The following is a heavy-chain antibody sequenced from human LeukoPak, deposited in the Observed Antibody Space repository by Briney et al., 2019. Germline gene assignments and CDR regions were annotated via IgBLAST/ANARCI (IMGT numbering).Heavy chain of an antibody. V-gene: IGHV3-21*01. CDR3: ARPGGDSSGYYDGY. Sequence: TGGSLRLSCAASGFTFSSYSMNWVRQAPGKGLEWVSSISSSSYIYYADSVKGRFTISRDNAKNSLYLQMNSLRAEDTAVYYCARPGGDSSGYYDGYWGQGTLVTVSS. CDR1: GFTFSSYS. J-gene: IGHJ4*02. D-gene: IGHD3-22*01. CDR2: ISSSSYI.